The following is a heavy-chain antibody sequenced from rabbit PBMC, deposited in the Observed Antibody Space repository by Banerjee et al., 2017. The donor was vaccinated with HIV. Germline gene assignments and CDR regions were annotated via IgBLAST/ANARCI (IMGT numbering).Heavy chain of an antibody. J-gene: IGHJ3*01. CDR2: INTISGDT. Sequence: QEQLEESGGDLVKPEGSLTLTCTASGFSFSNGYVMCWVRQAPGKGLEWIACINTISGDTVYATWAKGRFTISKASWTTMTLQMTSLTAADTATYFCARSVPYSSGLMDLWGPGTLVTVS. CDR1: GFSFSNGYV. V-gene: IGHV1S45*01. D-gene: IGHD1-1*01. CDR3: ARSVPYSSGLMDL.